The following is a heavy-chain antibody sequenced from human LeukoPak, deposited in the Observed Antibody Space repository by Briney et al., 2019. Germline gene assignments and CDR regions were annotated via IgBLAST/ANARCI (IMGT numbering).Heavy chain of an antibody. D-gene: IGHD6-6*01. J-gene: IGHJ4*02. Sequence: SETLSLTCTVSGGSISSSSYYWGWIRQPPGKGLEWIGSIYYSGSTYYNPSLKSRVTISVDTSKNQFSLKLSSVTAADTAVYYCARLLSSRSHFDYWGQGTLVTVSS. CDR2: IYYSGST. CDR1: GGSISSSSYY. V-gene: IGHV4-39*01. CDR3: ARLLSSRSHFDY.